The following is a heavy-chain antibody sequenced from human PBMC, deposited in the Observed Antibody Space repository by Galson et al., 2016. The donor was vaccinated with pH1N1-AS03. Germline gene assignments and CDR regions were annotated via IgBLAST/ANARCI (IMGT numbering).Heavy chain of an antibody. CDR3: ARGGGSALDS. D-gene: IGHD1-26*01. Sequence: SVKVSCKASGYTFAYYYVHWVRQAPGQGLEWMGWINPSNGGTKFAQKFQGTVSMTTDTSTRTAYMELSRLRSDDTAVYYCARGGGSALDSWGQGTLVTVSS. J-gene: IGHJ4*02. V-gene: IGHV1-2*02. CDR2: INPSNGGT. CDR1: GYTFAYYY.